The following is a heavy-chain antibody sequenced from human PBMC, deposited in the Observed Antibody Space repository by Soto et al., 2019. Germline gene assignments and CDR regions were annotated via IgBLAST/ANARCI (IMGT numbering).Heavy chain of an antibody. V-gene: IGHV5-10-1*01. J-gene: IGHJ6*02. D-gene: IGHD3-22*01. CDR1: GYSFTTYW. CDR3: ARLTYYYDSSGYYKGSYYYYGMDV. CDR2: LDPSDSYT. Sequence: GKSLKISCKGSGYSFTTYWISWGRQMPGKGLEWVGRLDPSDSYTNYSPSFQGHVTISADKSISTAYLQWSSLKASDTAMYYCARLTYYYDSSGYYKGSYYYYGMDVWGQGTTVTVSS.